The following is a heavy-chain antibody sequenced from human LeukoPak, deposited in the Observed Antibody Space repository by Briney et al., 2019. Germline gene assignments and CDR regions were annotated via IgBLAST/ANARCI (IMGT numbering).Heavy chain of an antibody. V-gene: IGHV4-34*01. CDR3: ARGYGDYLDNWFDP. Sequence: SETLSLTCGVYGGSFSGYYWSWIRQPPGKGLEWIGEINHSGSTNYNPSLKSRVTISVDTSKNQFSLKLSSVTAADTAVYYCARGYGDYLDNWFDPWGQGTLVTVSS. D-gene: IGHD4-17*01. CDR2: INHSGST. J-gene: IGHJ5*02. CDR1: GGSFSGYY.